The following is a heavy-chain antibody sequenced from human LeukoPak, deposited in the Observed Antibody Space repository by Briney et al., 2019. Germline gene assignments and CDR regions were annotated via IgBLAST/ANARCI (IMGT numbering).Heavy chain of an antibody. V-gene: IGHV1-69*04. D-gene: IGHD3-22*01. CDR1: GGTFSSYA. Sequence: SVKVSCKASGGTFSSYAISWVRQAPGQGLEWMGRIISILGIANYAQKFQGRVTITADKSTSTAYMELSSLRSEDTAVYYCARDYYDSSGALAFDIWGQGTMVTVSS. CDR2: IISILGIA. CDR3: ARDYYDSSGALAFDI. J-gene: IGHJ3*02.